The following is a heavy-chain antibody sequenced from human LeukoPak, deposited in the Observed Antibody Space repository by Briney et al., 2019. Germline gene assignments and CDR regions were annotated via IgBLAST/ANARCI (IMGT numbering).Heavy chain of an antibody. CDR2: INHSGST. D-gene: IGHD3-16*02. V-gene: IGHV4-34*01. J-gene: IGHJ4*02. CDR1: GGSFSGYY. CDR3: ARVQYYVWGSYRLYYFDY. Sequence: SETLSLTCAVYGGSFSGYYWSWIRQPPGKGLEWIGEINHSGSTNYSPSLKSRVTISVDTSKNQFSLKLSSVTAADTAVYYCARVQYYVWGSYRLYYFDYWGQGTLVTVSS.